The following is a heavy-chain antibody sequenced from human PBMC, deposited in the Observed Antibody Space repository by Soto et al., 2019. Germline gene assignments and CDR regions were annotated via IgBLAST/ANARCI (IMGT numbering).Heavy chain of an antibody. CDR3: AREAYYDFWSGYSHWFDP. CDR2: INHSGST. CDR1: VGSFSGYY. V-gene: IGHV4-34*01. D-gene: IGHD3-3*01. Sequence: AETLSLSCAVYVGSFSGYYWSWIRQPPGKGLEWIGEINHSGSTNYNPSLKSRVTISVDTSKNQFSLKLSSVTAADTAVYYCAREAYYDFWSGYSHWFDPWGQGTLVTVSS. J-gene: IGHJ5*02.